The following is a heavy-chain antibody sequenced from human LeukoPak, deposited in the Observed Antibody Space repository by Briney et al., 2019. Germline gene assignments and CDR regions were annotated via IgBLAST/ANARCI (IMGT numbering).Heavy chain of an antibody. CDR1: GFTLSGYW. CDR3: ARAPHGYDFWSGYSPNYYFDY. D-gene: IGHD3-3*01. Sequence: GGSLRLSCAASGFTLSGYWMSWVRQAPGKGLEWVANIKQDGSEKYYVDSVKGRFTISRDNAKNSLYLQMNSLRAEDTAVYYCARAPHGYDFWSGYSPNYYFDYWGQGTLVTVSS. CDR2: IKQDGSEK. J-gene: IGHJ4*02. V-gene: IGHV3-7*01.